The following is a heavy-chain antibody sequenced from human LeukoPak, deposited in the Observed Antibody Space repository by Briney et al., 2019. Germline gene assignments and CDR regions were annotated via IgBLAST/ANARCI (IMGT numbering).Heavy chain of an antibody. CDR3: AKTYTGYHYDSSGYSSFDY. J-gene: IGHJ4*02. V-gene: IGHV3-23*01. Sequence: PGGSLRLSCAASGFTFDDYGMSWVRQAPGKGLEWVSAISGSGGSTYYPDSVKGRFTISRDNSKNTLYLQMNSLRVEDTAVYYCAKTYTGYHYDSSGYSSFDYWGQGTLVTVSS. CDR1: GFTFDDYG. D-gene: IGHD3-22*01. CDR2: ISGSGGST.